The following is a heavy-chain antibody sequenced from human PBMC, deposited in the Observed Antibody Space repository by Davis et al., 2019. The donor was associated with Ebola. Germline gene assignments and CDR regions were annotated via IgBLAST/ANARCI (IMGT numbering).Heavy chain of an antibody. Sequence: GGSLRLSCAASGFTFSSYAMSWVRQAPGKGLEWVSAISGSGGSTYYADSVQGRFTISRDDSKNTLSLQMNSLRAEDTAVYYCARVSYDFWSGFDYWGQGTLVTVSS. J-gene: IGHJ4*02. CDR1: GFTFSSYA. CDR2: ISGSGGST. D-gene: IGHD3-3*01. V-gene: IGHV3-23*01. CDR3: ARVSYDFWSGFDY.